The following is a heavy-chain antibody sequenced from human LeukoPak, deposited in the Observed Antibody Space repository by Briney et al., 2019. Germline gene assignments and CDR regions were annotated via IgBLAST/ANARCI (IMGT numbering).Heavy chain of an antibody. V-gene: IGHV4-39*07. J-gene: IGHJ4*02. D-gene: IGHD3-9*01. CDR1: GGSISSSSYY. CDR2: IYYSGST. CDR3: ARGSGQYYDILTGYYNGFYFDY. Sequence: SETLSLTCTVSGGSISSSSYYWGWIRQPPGKGLEWIGSIYYSGSTYYNPSLKSRVTISVDTSKNQFSLKLSSVTAADTAVYYCARGSGQYYDILTGYYNGFYFDYWGQGTLVTVSS.